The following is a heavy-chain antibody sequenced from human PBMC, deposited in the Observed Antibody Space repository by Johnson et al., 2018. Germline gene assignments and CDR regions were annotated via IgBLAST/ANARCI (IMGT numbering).Heavy chain of an antibody. D-gene: IGHD2-15*01. V-gene: IGHV3-30-3*01. CDR3: ANTPALAVKYCSGGSCYYYYRDV. CDR1: GVSLSSYA. J-gene: IGHJ6*03. CDR2: ISHDDINK. Sequence: QVQLQESGGGVVQPGRSRRLSCEASGVSLSSYALHWVRQAPDKGLDWVAIISHDDINKDYIDSVKGRFTISRDNSKNTLYLQMNSLRAEDTAVYYCANTPALAVKYCSGGSCYYYYRDVWGKGTTVTVSS.